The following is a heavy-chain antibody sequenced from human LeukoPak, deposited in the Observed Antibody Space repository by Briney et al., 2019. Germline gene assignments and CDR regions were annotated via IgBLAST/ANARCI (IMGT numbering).Heavy chain of an antibody. CDR3: TKDNDILTGSAFDY. D-gene: IGHD3-9*01. Sequence: PGGSLRLSCAASGFTFDDYGMSWVRQAPGKGLEWVSGINWNGGSTGYADSVKGRFTISRDNAKNSLYLQMNNLRAEDTAVYYCTKDNDILTGSAFDYWGQGTLVTVSS. J-gene: IGHJ4*02. CDR1: GFTFDDYG. V-gene: IGHV3-20*04. CDR2: INWNGGST.